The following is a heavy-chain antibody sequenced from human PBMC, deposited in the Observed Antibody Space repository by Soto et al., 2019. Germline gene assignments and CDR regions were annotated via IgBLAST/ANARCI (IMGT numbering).Heavy chain of an antibody. CDR2: IYYSGST. V-gene: IGHV4-39*01. CDR1: GGSISSSSYY. D-gene: IGHD3-9*01. Sequence: SETLSLTCTVSGGSISSSSYYWGWIRQPPGKGLEWIGSIYYSGSTYYNPPLKSRVTISVDTSKNQFSLKLSSVTAADTAVYYCARILLYYDILTGYYSWFDPWGQGTLVTVSS. J-gene: IGHJ5*02. CDR3: ARILLYYDILTGYYSWFDP.